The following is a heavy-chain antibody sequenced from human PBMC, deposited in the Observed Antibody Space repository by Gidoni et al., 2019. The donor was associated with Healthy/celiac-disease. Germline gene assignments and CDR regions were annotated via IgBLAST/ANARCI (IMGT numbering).Heavy chain of an antibody. CDR3: ARDCYDFWSGYCPFDY. V-gene: IGHV3-48*02. J-gene: IGHJ4*02. Sequence: EVQLVESGGCLVQPGGSLRLSCEASGFTFSSYSMNWVRQAPGKGMEWVSYISRSSSTIYYADSVKGRFTISRDNAKNSLYLQMNSLRDEDTAVYYCARDCYDFWSGYCPFDYWGQETLVTVSS. CDR1: GFTFSSYS. D-gene: IGHD3-3*01. CDR2: ISRSSSTI.